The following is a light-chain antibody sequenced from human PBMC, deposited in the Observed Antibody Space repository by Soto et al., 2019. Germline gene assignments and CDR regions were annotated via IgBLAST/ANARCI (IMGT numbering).Light chain of an antibody. J-gene: IGKJ2*01. CDR3: HQYYGYPYT. V-gene: IGKV1-5*01. CDR1: QNINTW. CDR2: DAS. Sequence: DIQMTQSPSTLSGSVGDRITITCRASQNINTWLAWYQQKPGRAPKVLICDASSLESGVPSRISGSGSGTEFILTISSLQLDDFATYYCHQYYGYPYTFGQGTKVDIK.